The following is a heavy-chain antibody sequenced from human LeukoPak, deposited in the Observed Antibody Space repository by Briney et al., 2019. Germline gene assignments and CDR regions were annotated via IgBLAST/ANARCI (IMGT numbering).Heavy chain of an antibody. CDR2: IYYSGST. CDR1: GGSISSGDYY. CDR3: ARESSYYDSSGYTY. Sequence: SQTLSLTCTVSGGSISSGDYYWSWLRQPPGKGLEWIGYIYYSGSTYYNPSLKSRVTISVDTPKNQFSLKLSSVTAADTAVYYCARESSYYDSSGYTYWGQGTLVTVSS. D-gene: IGHD3-22*01. J-gene: IGHJ4*02. V-gene: IGHV4-30-4*01.